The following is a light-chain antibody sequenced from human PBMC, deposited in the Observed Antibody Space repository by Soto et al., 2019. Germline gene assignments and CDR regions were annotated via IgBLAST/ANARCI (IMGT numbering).Light chain of an antibody. CDR1: QSVASN. CDR2: GAS. Sequence: EIVMTQSPITLSVSPGERATLSCRASQSVASNLAWYQQKPGQGPRLLIYGASTRATGIPARFSGSGSGTEFTLTISCLQSEDFATYYCQQYYSYPRTFGQGTKVDIK. CDR3: QQYYSYPRT. V-gene: IGKV3-15*01. J-gene: IGKJ1*01.